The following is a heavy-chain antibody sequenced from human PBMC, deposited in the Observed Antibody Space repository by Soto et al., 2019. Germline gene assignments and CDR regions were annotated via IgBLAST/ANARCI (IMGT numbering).Heavy chain of an antibody. D-gene: IGHD1-26*01. J-gene: IGHJ5*01. CDR3: ARALVRPTRTRWLDS. Sequence: SSVKVSCKASGGTFSRYAISWVRQAPGQGLEWMGGIIPIFGTANYAQKFQGRVTITADDSTSTAYMGMSSLRFQGTAVYYWARALVRPTRTRWLDSRGQGTLVTVSA. V-gene: IGHV1-69*13. CDR1: GGTFSRYA. CDR2: IIPIFGTA.